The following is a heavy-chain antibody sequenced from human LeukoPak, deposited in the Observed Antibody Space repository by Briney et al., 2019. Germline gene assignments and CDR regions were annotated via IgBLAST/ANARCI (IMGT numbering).Heavy chain of an antibody. CDR1: GFTFSSYG. Sequence: PGGTLRLSCAASGFTFSSYGMSWVRQAPGKGLEWVSAISGSGGSTYYADSVKGRFTISRGNSKNTLYLQMNSLRAEDTAVYYCAKDFADSESGTWGQGTLVTVPS. CDR2: ISGSGGST. D-gene: IGHD3-3*01. CDR3: AKDFADSESGT. J-gene: IGHJ5*02. V-gene: IGHV3-23*01.